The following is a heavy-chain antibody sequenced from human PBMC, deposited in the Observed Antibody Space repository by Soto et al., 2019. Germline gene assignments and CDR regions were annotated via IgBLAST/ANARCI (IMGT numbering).Heavy chain of an antibody. Sequence: SETLSLTCTVSGGSISHYYWNWIRQPAGKGLEWIGRIYTSGSTNYNPSLKSRVTMSVDTSKNQFSLKVRSVTAADTAVYYCAGPVPYSTSSFHYWGQGTLVTVSS. V-gene: IGHV4-4*07. CDR3: AGPVPYSTSSFHY. CDR1: GGSISHYY. J-gene: IGHJ4*02. D-gene: IGHD6-6*01. CDR2: IYTSGST.